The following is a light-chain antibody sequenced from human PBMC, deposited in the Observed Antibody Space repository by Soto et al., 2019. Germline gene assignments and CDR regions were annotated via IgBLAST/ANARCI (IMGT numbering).Light chain of an antibody. CDR3: QQYNSYPIT. V-gene: IGKV1-5*01. Sequence: DIQITQSPSTLSSSVGGRGTITLRASQSISSWLAWYQQKPGKAPKLLIYDASSLESGVPSRFSGSGSGTEFTLTISSLQPDDFATYYCQQYNSYPITFGQGTRLEIK. CDR1: QSISSW. J-gene: IGKJ5*01. CDR2: DAS.